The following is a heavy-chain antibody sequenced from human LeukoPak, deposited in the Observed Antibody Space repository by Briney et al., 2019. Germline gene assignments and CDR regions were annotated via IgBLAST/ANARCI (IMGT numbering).Heavy chain of an antibody. J-gene: IGHJ3*02. CDR1: GFTFSSYG. CDR3: AKGAGRVDILTGYYGPGAFDI. D-gene: IGHD3-9*01. V-gene: IGHV3-30*18. CDR2: ISYDGSNK. Sequence: GGSLRLSCAASGFTFSSYGMHWVRQAPGKGLEWVAVISYDGSNKYYADSVKGRFTISRDNSKNTLYLQMNSLRAEDTAVYYCAKGAGRVDILTGYYGPGAFDIWGQGTMVTVSS.